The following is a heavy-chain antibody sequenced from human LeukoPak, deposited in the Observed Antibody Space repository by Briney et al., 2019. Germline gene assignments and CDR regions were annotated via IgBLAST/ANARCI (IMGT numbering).Heavy chain of an antibody. V-gene: IGHV4-38-2*02. CDR3: ARPSFGSGRLDY. CDR1: GYSISSGYY. D-gene: IGHD3-10*01. J-gene: IGHJ4*02. CDR2: IYHSGST. Sequence: SETLSLTCTVSGYSISSGYYWGWIRPPPGKGLEWIGSIYHSGSTYYNPSLKSRVTISVDTSKNQFSLKLSSVTAADTAVYYCARPSFGSGRLDYWGQGTLVTVSS.